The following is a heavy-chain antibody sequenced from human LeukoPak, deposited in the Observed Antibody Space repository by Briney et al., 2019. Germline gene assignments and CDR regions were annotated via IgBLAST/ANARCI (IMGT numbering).Heavy chain of an antibody. D-gene: IGHD4-17*01. CDR3: ASSTTVTSRYYYYCYYYMDV. CDR1: GGTFSSYA. Sequence: SVKVSCKAPGGTFSSYAISWVRQAPGQGLEWMGGIIPIFGTANYAQKFQGRVTITTDESTSTAYMELSSLRSEDTAVYYCASSTTVTSRYYYYCYYYMDVWGKGTTVTVSS. CDR2: IIPIFGTA. J-gene: IGHJ6*03. V-gene: IGHV1-69*05.